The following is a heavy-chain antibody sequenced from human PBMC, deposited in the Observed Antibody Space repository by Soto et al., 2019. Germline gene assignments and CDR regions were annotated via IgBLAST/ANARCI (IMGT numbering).Heavy chain of an antibody. Sequence: ASVNVSCKSSGYTFTGYYIHWVRQAPGQGLEWMGWINPNSGGTNYAQKFQGWVTMTRDTSISTAYMELSRLRSDDTAVYYCARAGGGSSWTNWFDPWGQGTLVTVSS. J-gene: IGHJ5*02. D-gene: IGHD6-13*01. CDR1: GYTFTGYY. CDR3: ARAGGGSSWTNWFDP. V-gene: IGHV1-2*04. CDR2: INPNSGGT.